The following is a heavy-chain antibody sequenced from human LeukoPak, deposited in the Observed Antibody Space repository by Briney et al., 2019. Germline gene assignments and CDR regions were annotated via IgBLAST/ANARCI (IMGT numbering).Heavy chain of an antibody. D-gene: IGHD6-6*01. CDR1: GFTFSNYA. J-gene: IGHJ4*02. CDR2: ISGSGSST. V-gene: IGHV3-23*01. CDR3: ARHRSSWLIDY. Sequence: PGGSLRLSCTASGFTFSNYAMSWVRQAPGKGLEWVSAISGSGSSTYYADSVKGWFTISRDNSKNTLYLQMNSLRAEDTAVYYCARHRSSWLIDYWGQGTLVTVSS.